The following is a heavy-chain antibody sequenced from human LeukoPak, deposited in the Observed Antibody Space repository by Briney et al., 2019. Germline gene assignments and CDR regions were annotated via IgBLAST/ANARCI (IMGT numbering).Heavy chain of an antibody. Sequence: GGSLRLSCAASGFTFSDTWMHWVRQAPGEGLVWVSRIRSDGSDTRYAESVKGRFTISRDNAKNTLYLQMNSLRAEDTAVYYCSRDRHCIGSTCYGLWGQGTRVTVSS. J-gene: IGHJ4*02. V-gene: IGHV3-74*01. CDR3: SRDRHCIGSTCYGL. CDR1: GFTFSDTW. D-gene: IGHD2-2*01. CDR2: IRSDGSDT.